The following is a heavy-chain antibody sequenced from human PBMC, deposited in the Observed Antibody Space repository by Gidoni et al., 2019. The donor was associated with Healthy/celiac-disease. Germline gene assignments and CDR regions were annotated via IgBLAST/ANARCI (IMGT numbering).Heavy chain of an antibody. CDR2: ISYDGSNK. D-gene: IGHD6-13*01. CDR1: GFTFSSYA. J-gene: IGHJ4*02. V-gene: IGHV3-30-3*01. Sequence: QVQLVESGGGGVQPGRSLILSCAASGFTFSSYARHWVRQAPGKGLEWVAVISYDGSNKYYADSVKGRFTISRDNSKNTLYLQMNSLRAEDTAVYYCARDFVAAAGGVFDYWGQGTLVTVSS. CDR3: ARDFVAAAGGVFDY.